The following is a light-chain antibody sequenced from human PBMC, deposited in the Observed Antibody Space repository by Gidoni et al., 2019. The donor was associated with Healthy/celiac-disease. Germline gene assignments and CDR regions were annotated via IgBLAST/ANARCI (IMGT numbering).Light chain of an antibody. CDR1: QSVSSN. J-gene: IGKJ1*01. CDR3: QQYNNRAKT. Sequence: EIVMTQSPATLSVSPGERATLSCRASQSVSSNLAWYQQKPGQAPRLLIYGASTRATGIPARFSGSGSGTEFTLTISSLQSEDFAVYYCQQYNNRAKTFXQXTKVEIK. CDR2: GAS. V-gene: IGKV3-15*01.